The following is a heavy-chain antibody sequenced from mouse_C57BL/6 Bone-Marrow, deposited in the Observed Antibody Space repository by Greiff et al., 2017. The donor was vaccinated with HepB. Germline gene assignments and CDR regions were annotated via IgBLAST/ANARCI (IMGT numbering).Heavy chain of an antibody. J-gene: IGHJ1*03. V-gene: IGHV5-9-1*02. CDR1: GFTFSSYA. CDR3: TRAGYYGSSFVWYFDV. D-gene: IGHD1-1*01. CDR2: ISSGGDYI. Sequence: EVQLVESGEGLVKPGGSLKLSCAASGFTFSSYAMSWVRQTPEKRLEWVAYISSGGDYIYYADTVKGRFTISRDTARNTLYLQMSSLKSEDTAMYYCTRAGYYGSSFVWYFDVWGTGTTVTVSS.